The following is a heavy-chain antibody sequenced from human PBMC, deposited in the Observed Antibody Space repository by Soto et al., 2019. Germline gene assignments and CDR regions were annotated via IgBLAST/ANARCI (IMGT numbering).Heavy chain of an antibody. CDR3: ARGSRNSGYYFEDAFDI. J-gene: IGHJ3*02. V-gene: IGHV4-4*02. D-gene: IGHD3-22*01. CDR1: GGSISSSNW. CDR2: IYHNGST. Sequence: QVQLQESGPGLVKPSGTLSLTCAVSGGSISSSNWWSCVRHPPGKGLEWFGEIYHNGSTNYHPSLTCRVTISVEKFKKQFSLKLRSVTAADTAVYYCARGSRNSGYYFEDAFDIWGQGTMVTVSS.